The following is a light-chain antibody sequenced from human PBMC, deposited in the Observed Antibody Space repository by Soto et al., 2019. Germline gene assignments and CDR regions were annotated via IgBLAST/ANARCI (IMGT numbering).Light chain of an antibody. CDR1: QGINNY. V-gene: IGKV1-27*01. CDR3: QKYNSAPS. J-gene: IGKJ4*01. Sequence: DIEMTQSPPSLSSAVGDRVTITCRASQGINNYLAWYQQKPGKVPKLLIYAASTLQSGVPSRFSASGYGTDFTPIISSLQQEDVANYYRQKYNSAPSFGGGTKVETK. CDR2: AAS.